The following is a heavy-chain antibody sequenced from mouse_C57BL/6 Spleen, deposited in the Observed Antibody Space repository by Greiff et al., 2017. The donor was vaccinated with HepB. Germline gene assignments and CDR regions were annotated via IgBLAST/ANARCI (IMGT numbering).Heavy chain of an antibody. V-gene: IGHV1-62-2*01. CDR2: VYPGSGSI. CDR3: ARHEAGSYFDY. Sequence: VRLVESGAELVKPGASVKLSCKASGYTFTEYTIHWVKQRPGQGLEWIGWVYPGSGSIKYNEKFKDKATLTADKSSSTVYMELSRLTSEDSAVYFCARHEAGSYFDYWGQGTTLTVSS. J-gene: IGHJ2*01. D-gene: IGHD4-1*01. CDR1: GYTFTEYT.